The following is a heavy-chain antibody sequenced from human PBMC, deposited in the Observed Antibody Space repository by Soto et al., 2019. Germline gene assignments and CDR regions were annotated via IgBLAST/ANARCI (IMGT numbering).Heavy chain of an antibody. CDR2: INPSGST. J-gene: IGHJ6*02. CDR1: GGSFGDYY. V-gene: IGHV4-34*01. CDR3: ARQQLLPFYYALDV. D-gene: IGHD6-13*01. Sequence: PSETLSLTCAVDGGSFGDYYWSWVRQPPGKGLAWIGDINPSGSTNYNPSLKGRVTLSIDTSRNQFSLKVNSVTAADTAVYYCARQQLLPFYYALDVWGQGTTVTVSS.